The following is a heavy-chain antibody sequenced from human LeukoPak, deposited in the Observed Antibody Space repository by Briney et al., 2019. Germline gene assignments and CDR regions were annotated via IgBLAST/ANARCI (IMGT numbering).Heavy chain of an antibody. V-gene: IGHV4-61*01. CDR3: ARDGGRAVSPLGAFDF. J-gene: IGHJ3*01. CDR2: IYYVGST. CDR1: GGSVSSGSYY. Sequence: SETLSLTCTVSGGSVSSGSYYWSWIRQPPGKGLEWIGYIYYVGSTNYNPSLKSRVTISVDASKNQFSLTLTSVTAADTAMYYCARDGGRAVSPLGAFDFWGQGTVVTVSS. D-gene: IGHD3-16*01.